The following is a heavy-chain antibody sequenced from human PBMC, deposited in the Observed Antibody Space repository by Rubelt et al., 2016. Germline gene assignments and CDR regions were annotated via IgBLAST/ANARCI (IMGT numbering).Heavy chain of an antibody. V-gene: IGHV6-1*01. CDR3: ARNTGTLDY. CDR1: GDSVSSNSAA. J-gene: IGHJ4*02. D-gene: IGHD1-7*01. CDR2: TYYRSKWKY. Sequence: QVQLQQSGPGLVKPSQTLSLTCAISGDSVSSNSAAWNWIRQSPSRGLEWLGRTYYRSKWKYDYDASVKRRIAVKPDTSKNQFSLQLNSVTPEDTAVYYCARNTGTLDYWGQGILVTVSS.